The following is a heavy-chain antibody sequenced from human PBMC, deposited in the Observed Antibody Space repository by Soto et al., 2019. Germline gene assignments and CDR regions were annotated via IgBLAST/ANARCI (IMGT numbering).Heavy chain of an antibody. V-gene: IGHV3-30-3*01. CDR3: ARGGGFCGADCYKGGIDY. CDR2: ISYDGSDK. CDR1: GFNFSPYT. J-gene: IGHJ4*02. D-gene: IGHD2-21*02. Sequence: ESGGGVVQPGRSLRLSCAASGFNFSPYTMHWDRETPGRGLEWVAVISYDGSDKYYAGSVRGRFTISRDNSKNTLFLQMNSLRAEDTALYYCARGGGFCGADCYKGGIDYWGQGALVTVSS.